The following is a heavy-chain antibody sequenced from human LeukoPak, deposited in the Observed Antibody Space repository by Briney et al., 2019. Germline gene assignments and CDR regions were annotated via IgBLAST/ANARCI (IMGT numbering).Heavy chain of an antibody. CDR3: ARLKFYDSTGYPPGYYMDV. Sequence: SETLSLTCSLSGGAIISYYWNWIRQPAGKGPEWIGRIYPTGNTDYNPSLKTRVTMSTDLSKKQFSLRLRSVTAADTAVYYCARLKFYDSTGYPPGYYMDVWGKGTAVTVSS. CDR1: GGAIISYY. CDR2: IYPTGNT. D-gene: IGHD3-22*01. V-gene: IGHV4-4*07. J-gene: IGHJ6*03.